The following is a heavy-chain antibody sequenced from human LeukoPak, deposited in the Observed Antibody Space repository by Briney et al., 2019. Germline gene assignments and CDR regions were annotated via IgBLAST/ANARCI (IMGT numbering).Heavy chain of an antibody. CDR3: ASSDYDFWSGYPLGFDP. CDR2: IYSSETT. D-gene: IGHD3-3*01. CDR1: GASISSDY. Sequence: PSETLSLTCSVSGASISSDYGSWIRQPPGKGLEWIANIYSSETTKYNPSLRSRATISVDTSKNEFSLKVSSVTAADTAVYYCASSDYDFWSGYPLGFDPWGQGTLVTVSS. V-gene: IGHV4-4*09. J-gene: IGHJ5*02.